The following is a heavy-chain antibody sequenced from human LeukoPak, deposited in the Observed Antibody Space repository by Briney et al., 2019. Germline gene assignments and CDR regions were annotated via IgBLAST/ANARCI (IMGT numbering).Heavy chain of an antibody. J-gene: IGHJ4*02. CDR3: ARGGGCHRTNCYWADY. CDR2: VSAHGLDK. D-gene: IGHD2-2*01. V-gene: IGHV3-30*04. CDR1: GFTFSSYA. Sequence: GGSLRLSCAASGFTFSSYAMHWVRQAPGKGLEWLAVVSAHGLDKFYASSVRGRFTISRDNTKNSLFLQMNSLRAEDTAVYYCARGGGCHRTNCYWADYWGQGTLVTVSS.